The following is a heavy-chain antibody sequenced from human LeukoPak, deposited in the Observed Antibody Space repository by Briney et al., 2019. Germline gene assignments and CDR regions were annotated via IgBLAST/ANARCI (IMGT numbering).Heavy chain of an antibody. CDR3: ARWSYVSGTWFLDS. V-gene: IGHV3-7*05. J-gene: IGHJ4*02. CDR1: GFAFNSYW. D-gene: IGHD3-10*01. Sequence: GGSLRLSCEASGFAFNSYWMSWVRQAPGKGLEWVADINEDGSTIYYVNSVKGRFTISRDNAKNSLSLQLNTLRAEDRAVYYCARWSYVSGTWFLDSWGQGALVTVSS. CDR2: INEDGSTI.